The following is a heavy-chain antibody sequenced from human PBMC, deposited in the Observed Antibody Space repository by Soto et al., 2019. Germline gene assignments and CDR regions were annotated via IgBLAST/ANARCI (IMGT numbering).Heavy chain of an antibody. D-gene: IGHD3-22*01. CDR1: AYTFASYG. CDR3: ARGFYDSDGYSNPFDN. J-gene: IGHJ4*02. V-gene: IGHV1-18*01. Sequence: ASVKVSCKASAYTFASYGFSWGRQAPGQGLEWMGWITAYNGNTKYAQKLQGRVTMTTDTSTSTAYMELRSLRSDDTAVYYCARGFYDSDGYSNPFDNWGQGTLVTVSS. CDR2: ITAYNGNT.